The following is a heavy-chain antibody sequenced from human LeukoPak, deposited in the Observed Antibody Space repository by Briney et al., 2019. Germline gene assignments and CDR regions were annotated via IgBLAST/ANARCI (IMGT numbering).Heavy chain of an antibody. CDR1: GGSISHYY. Sequence: SETLSLTFPVTGGSISHYYWSWIRQPPAKELEGVGYIYYSGSTNYNPSLKSRVTISVDTSKNQFSLKLSSVTAADTAVYYCARGSGWYSPFDYWGQGTLVTVSS. CDR2: IYYSGST. J-gene: IGHJ4*02. CDR3: ARGSGWYSPFDY. D-gene: IGHD6-19*01. V-gene: IGHV4-59*01.